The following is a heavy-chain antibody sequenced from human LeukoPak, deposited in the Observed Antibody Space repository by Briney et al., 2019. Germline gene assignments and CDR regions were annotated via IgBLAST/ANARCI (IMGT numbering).Heavy chain of an antibody. CDR2: ISFDGSIT. D-gene: IGHD6-19*01. Sequence: GRSLRLSCAASGFSFSYYGMHRVRQAPGKGLEWVSFISFDGSITYNADSVKGRLTISRDNSKNTVYLQMNRLRAEDTAVYFCAKDSSSRGWYFEHWGQGTLVTVSS. CDR3: AKDSSSRGWYFEH. J-gene: IGHJ4*02. CDR1: GFSFSYYG. V-gene: IGHV3-30*18.